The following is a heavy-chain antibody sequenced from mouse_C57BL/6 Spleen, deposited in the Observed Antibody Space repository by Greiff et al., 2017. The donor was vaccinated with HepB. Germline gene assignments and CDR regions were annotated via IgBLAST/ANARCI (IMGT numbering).Heavy chain of an antibody. D-gene: IGHD2-4*01. CDR3: ARLYDYDGFAY. V-gene: IGHV5-9*01. CDR1: GFTFSSYT. CDR2: ISGGGGNT. Sequence: EVMLVESGGGLVKPGGSLKLSCAASGFTFSSYTMSWVRQTPEKRLEWVATISGGGGNTYYPDSVKGRFTISRDNAKNTLYRQMSSLRSEDTALYYCARLYDYDGFAYWGQGTLVTVSA. J-gene: IGHJ3*01.